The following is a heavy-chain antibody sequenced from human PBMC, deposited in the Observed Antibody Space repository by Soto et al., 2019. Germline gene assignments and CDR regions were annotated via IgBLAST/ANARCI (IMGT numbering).Heavy chain of an antibody. Sequence: ETLSLTCTVSGGYISCFSGGWIRQPTGKGLEWIGYIYYSGSTNYNPSLKSRVTISVDTSKNQFSLKLSSVTAADTAVYYCAVSTTPNWFDPWGQGTLVTVSS. CDR3: AVSTTPNWFDP. D-gene: IGHD4-17*01. CDR2: IYYSGST. CDR1: GGYISCFS. V-gene: IGHV4-59*01. J-gene: IGHJ5*02.